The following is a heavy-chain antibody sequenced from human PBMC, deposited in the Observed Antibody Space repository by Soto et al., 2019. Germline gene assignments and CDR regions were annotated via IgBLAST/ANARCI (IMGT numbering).Heavy chain of an antibody. CDR1: GGSISRGGYY. CDR2: IYNSGST. CDR3: ARGGDEYYFDY. Sequence: TLSLTGPVSGGSISRGGYYWTWVRQHPGKGLEWIGYIYNSGSTYYNPSLKSRVSISVDPSKNQFSLKLTSVTAADTAVYYCARGGDEYYFDYWGQGTQVTSPQ. D-gene: IGHD6-6*01. J-gene: IGHJ4*02. V-gene: IGHV4-31*03.